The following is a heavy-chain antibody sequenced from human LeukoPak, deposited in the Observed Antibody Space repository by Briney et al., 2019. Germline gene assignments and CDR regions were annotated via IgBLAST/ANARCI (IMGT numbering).Heavy chain of an antibody. J-gene: IGHJ3*02. CDR3: VKDQAGTTGNAFDI. V-gene: IGHV3-66*01. D-gene: IGHD1-1*01. CDR2: IYSGGST. CDR1: GFTVSSNY. Sequence: HPGGSLRLSCAASGFTVSSNYMSWVRQAPGKGLEWVSVIYSGGSTYYADSVKGRFTISRDNSKNTLYLQMSSLRGEDTAVYYCVKDQAGTTGNAFDIWGQGTMVTVSS.